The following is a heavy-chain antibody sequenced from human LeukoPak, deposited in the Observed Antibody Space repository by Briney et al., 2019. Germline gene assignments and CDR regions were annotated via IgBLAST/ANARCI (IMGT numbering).Heavy chain of an antibody. Sequence: GGSLRLSCAASGFTVCSNTMRWLRQAPEKGLEWVSIIYSGGSTSYADSVKGRFTISRDNSKNTLYLQMNSLRTEDTAVYYCARGGSYFDISGYYFYWGQGTLVTVSS. CDR2: IYSGGST. D-gene: IGHD3-22*01. CDR3: ARGGSYFDISGYYFY. V-gene: IGHV3-66*01. CDR1: GFTVCSNT. J-gene: IGHJ4*02.